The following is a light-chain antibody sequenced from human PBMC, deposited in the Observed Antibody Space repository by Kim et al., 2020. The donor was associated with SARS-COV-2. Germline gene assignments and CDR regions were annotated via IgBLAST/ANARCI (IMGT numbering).Light chain of an antibody. CDR3: QSYDSSLSGSEV. J-gene: IGLJ1*01. CDR2: GNN. CDR1: SYNIGAGYN. V-gene: IGLV1-40*01. Sequence: VPCTGSSYNIGAGYNVHWYQHLPGTAPKLLIYGNNNRPSGVPDRFSGSKSGTSASLAITGLQAEDEADYYCQSYDSSLSGSEVFGSGTKVTVL.